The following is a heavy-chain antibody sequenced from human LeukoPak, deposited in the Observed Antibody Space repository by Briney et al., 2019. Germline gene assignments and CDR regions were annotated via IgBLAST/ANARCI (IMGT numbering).Heavy chain of an antibody. CDR2: ITASDPGT. Sequence: AASLRLSCAASGFTFNTYAMSWLRQAPGKRLEWVSVITASDPGTYYEDSVKGRFTISRDNSKNTLFLQMNSLRAEDTAVYYCAKAPAASCIGSNCYHFDWWGQGTLVTV. CDR1: GFTFNTYA. CDR3: AKAPAASCIGSNCYHFDW. V-gene: IGHV3-23*01. D-gene: IGHD2-15*01. J-gene: IGHJ4*02.